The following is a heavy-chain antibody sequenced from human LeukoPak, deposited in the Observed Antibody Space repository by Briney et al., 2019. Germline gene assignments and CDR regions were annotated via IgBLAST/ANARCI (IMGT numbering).Heavy chain of an antibody. Sequence: SETLSLTCAVYGGSFSGYYWSWIRQPAGKGLEWIGRIYTSGSTNYNPSLKSRVAMSVDTSKNQFSLKLSSVTAADTAVYYCAREGALWFGEKGYDYWGQGTLVTVSS. V-gene: IGHV4-4*07. CDR3: AREGALWFGEKGYDY. D-gene: IGHD3-10*01. J-gene: IGHJ4*02. CDR2: IYTSGST. CDR1: GGSFSGYY.